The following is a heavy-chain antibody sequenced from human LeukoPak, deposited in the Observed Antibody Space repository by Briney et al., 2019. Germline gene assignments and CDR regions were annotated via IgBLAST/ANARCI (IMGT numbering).Heavy chain of an antibody. J-gene: IGHJ3*02. CDR1: GFTFNGFG. V-gene: IGHV3-33*01. D-gene: IGHD6-19*01. CDR2: NWYDGGNI. CDR3: ARAYSSGSGVEAFDI. Sequence: GGALRLSCSASGFTFNGFGMHWGRQAPGKGLERVAVNWYDGGNIYYAASVKGRFSSSRDNSKITVYLQMDRLRAEDTGIYYCARAYSSGSGVEAFDICGEGTMVSVCS.